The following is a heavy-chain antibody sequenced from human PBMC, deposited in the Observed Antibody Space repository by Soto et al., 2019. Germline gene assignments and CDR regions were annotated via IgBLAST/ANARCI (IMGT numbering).Heavy chain of an antibody. Sequence: QVQLVQSGAEVKKPGASVKVSCKASGYSFTSYDINWVRQATGQGLAWMGWMNPNSANTGYAQKFQGRVTMTRNTSISTAYMELSSLRSEDTAVYYCVREQQVRGFDPWGQGTLVTVSS. D-gene: IGHD6-13*01. CDR2: MNPNSANT. CDR3: VREQQVRGFDP. CDR1: GYSFTSYD. V-gene: IGHV1-8*01. J-gene: IGHJ5*02.